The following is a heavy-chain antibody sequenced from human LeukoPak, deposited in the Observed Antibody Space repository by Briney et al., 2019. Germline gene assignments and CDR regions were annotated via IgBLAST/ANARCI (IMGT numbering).Heavy chain of an antibody. CDR1: GDSISSSTYY. J-gene: IGHJ6*02. V-gene: IGHV4-39*07. D-gene: IGHD2-15*01. CDR2: ISHTGTT. CDR3: ARVTPHFSMDV. Sequence: PSETLSLTCIVSGDSISSSTYYWAWIRQPPGTGLEWIGSISHTGTTYYKPSLKSQVTISVDASKSQFSLRLNSVTAADTAVYYCARVTPHFSMDVWGQGTTVTVSS.